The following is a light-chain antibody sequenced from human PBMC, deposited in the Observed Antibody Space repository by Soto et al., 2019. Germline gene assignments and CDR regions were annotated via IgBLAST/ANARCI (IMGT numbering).Light chain of an antibody. CDR1: QSVGSN. CDR2: GAS. V-gene: IGKV3-15*01. J-gene: IGKJ4*01. Sequence: EIVMTQSPATLSVSPGERATLSCRASQSVGSNLAWYQQKPGQAPRLLIYGASTRATGIPARFSGSGSGTEFTLTISSLQSEDFAVYYCQQRSNWPPGLTFGGGTKVEIK. CDR3: QQRSNWPPGLT.